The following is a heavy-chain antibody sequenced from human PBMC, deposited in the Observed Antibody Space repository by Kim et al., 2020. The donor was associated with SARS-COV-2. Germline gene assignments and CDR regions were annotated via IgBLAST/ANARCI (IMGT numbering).Heavy chain of an antibody. CDR1: GGSISSYY. CDR2: IYYSGST. CDR3: ARLQRRAATTLYYYYYGMDV. D-gene: IGHD1-1*01. V-gene: IGHV4-59*08. Sequence: SETLSLTCTVSGGSISSYYWSWIRPPPGKGLEWIGYIYYSGSTNYNPSLKSRVTISVDTSKNHFSLKLSSVTAADTAVYYCARLQRRAATTLYYYYYGMDVWGQGTTVTVSS. J-gene: IGHJ6*02.